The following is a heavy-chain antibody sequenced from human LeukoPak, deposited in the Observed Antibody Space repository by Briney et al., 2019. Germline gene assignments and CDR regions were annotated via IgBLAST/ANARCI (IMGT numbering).Heavy chain of an antibody. Sequence: GGSLRLSCAASGFTFSSYAMSWVRQAPGKGLEWVSAISGSGGSTYYADSVKGRFTISRDNSKNTPYLQMNSLRAEDTAVYYCAKDPSQYSGYDWLLYWGQGTLVTVSS. D-gene: IGHD5-12*01. J-gene: IGHJ4*02. CDR3: AKDPSQYSGYDWLLY. CDR1: GFTFSSYA. CDR2: ISGSGGST. V-gene: IGHV3-23*01.